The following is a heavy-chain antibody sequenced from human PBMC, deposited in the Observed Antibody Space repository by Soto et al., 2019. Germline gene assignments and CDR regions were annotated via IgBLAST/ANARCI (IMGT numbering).Heavy chain of an antibody. V-gene: IGHV4-31*03. Sequence: SETLSLTCTVSGGSISSGGYYWSWVRQHPGKGLEWIGYIYYSGSTYYNPSLKSRVTISVDTSKNQFSLKLSSVTAADTAVYYCATSYGNAWYTYWGQGTQVTVSS. CDR3: ATSYGNAWYTY. D-gene: IGHD6-13*01. CDR2: IYYSGST. CDR1: GGSISSGGYY. J-gene: IGHJ4*02.